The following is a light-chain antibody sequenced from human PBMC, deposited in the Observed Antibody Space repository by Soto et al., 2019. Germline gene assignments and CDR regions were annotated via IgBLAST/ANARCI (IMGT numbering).Light chain of an antibody. J-gene: IGLJ3*02. Sequence: QSALTQPPSASGSPGQSVTISCTGTSSDVGGYNYVSWYRQHPGKAPTLMIYEVTKRPSGVPDRLSGSKSGSTASLTVSGLQADDEAEYYCSSYAGSNNWVFGGGTKLTVL. CDR1: SSDVGGYNY. V-gene: IGLV2-8*01. CDR2: EVT. CDR3: SSYAGSNNWV.